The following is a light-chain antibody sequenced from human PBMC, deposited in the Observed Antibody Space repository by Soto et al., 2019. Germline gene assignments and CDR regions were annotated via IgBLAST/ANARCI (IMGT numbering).Light chain of an antibody. Sequence: DIQMTQSPSSLSASVGDRVTITCRASQRISSYLHWYQQRPGKAPKLLIYAASNLQSGVPSRFSASGSGTDFTFTISSLQPEDIATYYCQQSDNLPYTFGQGTKLEIK. V-gene: IGKV1-33*01. CDR1: QRISSY. CDR3: QQSDNLPYT. J-gene: IGKJ2*01. CDR2: AAS.